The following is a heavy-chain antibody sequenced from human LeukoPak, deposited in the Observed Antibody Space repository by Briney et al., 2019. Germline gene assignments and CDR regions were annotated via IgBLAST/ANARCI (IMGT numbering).Heavy chain of an antibody. Sequence: GSLRLSFSASGFTVSSNYISWVRQAPGKGLELVLVIYSGGSTYYADSVKGRFTISRDNSKNTLYLQMNSLRAEDTAVYYCARPYYYDSSGNPGDYWGQGTLVTVSS. CDR2: IYSGGST. D-gene: IGHD3-22*01. J-gene: IGHJ4*02. CDR1: GFTVSSNY. V-gene: IGHV3-53*05. CDR3: ARPYYYDSSGNPGDY.